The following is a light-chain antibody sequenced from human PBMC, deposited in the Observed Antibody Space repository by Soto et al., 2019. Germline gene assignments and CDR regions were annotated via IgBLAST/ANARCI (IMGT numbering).Light chain of an antibody. CDR2: DAS. J-gene: IGKJ1*01. Sequence: EIVMTQSPATLSVSPGERATLSCRASQSVSSNLAWYQQKPGQAPRILIYDASNRATGIPARFRGSGSGTDFTLTISSLQPDDFATYYCQHYNSYSEAFGQGTKVDI. CDR1: QSVSSN. V-gene: IGKV3D-15*01. CDR3: QHYNSYSEA.